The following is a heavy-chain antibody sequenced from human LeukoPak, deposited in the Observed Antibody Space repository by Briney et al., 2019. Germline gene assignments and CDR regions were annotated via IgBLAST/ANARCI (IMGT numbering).Heavy chain of an antibody. D-gene: IGHD1-14*01. Sequence: SETLSLTCTVSGGSISSYYWSWIRQPAGKGLEWIGRIHSSGSTIYNPSLQSRATVSVDTSKNQFSLKLHSVTAADAAVYYCARDASGFTTNWFDPWGQGTLVTVSS. CDR1: GGSISSYY. CDR2: IHSSGST. V-gene: IGHV4-4*07. CDR3: ARDASGFTTNWFDP. J-gene: IGHJ5*02.